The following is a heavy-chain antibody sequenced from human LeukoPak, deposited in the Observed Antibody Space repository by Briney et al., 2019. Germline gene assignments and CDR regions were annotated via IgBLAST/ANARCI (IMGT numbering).Heavy chain of an antibody. J-gene: IGHJ4*02. D-gene: IGHD2-8*01. CDR2: INPSGGST. V-gene: IGHV1-46*01. CDR1: GYTFTSYY. CDR3: ARTDCTNGVCYIPYFDY. Sequence: ASVKVSCKASGYTFTSYYMHWVRQAPGQGLEWMGIINPSGGSTSYAQKFQGRVTMTRDTSTSTVYMELSSQRSEDTAVYYCARTDCTNGVCYIPYFDYWGQGTLVTVSS.